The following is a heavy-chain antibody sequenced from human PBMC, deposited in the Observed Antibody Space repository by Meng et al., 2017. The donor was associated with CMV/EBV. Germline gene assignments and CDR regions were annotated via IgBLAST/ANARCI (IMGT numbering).Heavy chain of an antibody. D-gene: IGHD6-13*01. CDR2: ISAYNGNT. Sequence: ASVKVSCKASGYTFTSYGISWVRQAPGQGLEWMGWISAYNGNTNYAQKLQGRVTMTTDTSTSTAYMELRSLRSDDTAVYYCARGEGSSWYGGNYYYGLDVWGQGTTVTVSS. CDR3: ARGEGSSWYGGNYYYGLDV. J-gene: IGHJ6*02. V-gene: IGHV1-18*01. CDR1: GYTFTSYG.